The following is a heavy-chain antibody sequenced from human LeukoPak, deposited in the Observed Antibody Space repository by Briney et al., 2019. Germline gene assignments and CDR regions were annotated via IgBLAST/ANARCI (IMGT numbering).Heavy chain of an antibody. J-gene: IGHJ6*03. D-gene: IGHD1-7*01. Sequence: ASVKVSCKASGYTFTSYGISWVRQAPGQGLEWMGWISAYNGNTNYAQKLQGRVTMTTDTSTSTAYMELRSLRSEDTAVYYCARDSDWNYVATYMDVWGKGTTVTVSS. CDR3: ARDSDWNYVATYMDV. CDR2: ISAYNGNT. V-gene: IGHV1-18*01. CDR1: GYTFTSYG.